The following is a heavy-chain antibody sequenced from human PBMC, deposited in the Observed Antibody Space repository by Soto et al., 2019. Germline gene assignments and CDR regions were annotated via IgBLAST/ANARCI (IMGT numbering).Heavy chain of an antibody. CDR3: ARRGYFSSASCRAGLEFGY. J-gene: IGHJ4*02. CDR2: IYPGDSDT. V-gene: IGHV5-51*03. Sequence: EVQLVQSGAEVKKPGESLKISCKGSGYSFTSYWIGWVRQMPGKGLEWMGIIYPGDSDTRYSPSFQGQVTISADKSIRTMCRQWSSLKASATAMYYRARRGYFSSASCRAGLEFGYWGQGTLVTVSS. D-gene: IGHD2-2*01. CDR1: GYSFTSYW.